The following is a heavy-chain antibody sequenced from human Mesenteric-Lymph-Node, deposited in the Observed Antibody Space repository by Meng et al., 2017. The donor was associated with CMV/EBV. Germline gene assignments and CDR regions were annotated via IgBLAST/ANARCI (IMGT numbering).Heavy chain of an antibody. Sequence: GESLKISCAASGFTFGDHAINWVRQAPGKGLEWVSGVSATGGSTFYADSVKGRFTISRDNSKNRVYLQMNSLRAEDTAVYYCARDPTGTSQIDYWGQGTLVTVSS. CDR3: ARDPTGTSQIDY. D-gene: IGHD1-1*01. CDR2: VSATGGST. J-gene: IGHJ4*02. CDR1: GFTFGDHA. V-gene: IGHV3-23*01.